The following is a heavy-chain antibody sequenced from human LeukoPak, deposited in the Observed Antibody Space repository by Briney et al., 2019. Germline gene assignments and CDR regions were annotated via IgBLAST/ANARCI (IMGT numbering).Heavy chain of an antibody. J-gene: IGHJ5*02. CDR1: GFTFDDYA. D-gene: IGHD2-2*01. Sequence: RRSLRLSCAAPGFTFDDYAMHWVRQAPRKGLEWVSGISGSIGYADSAKDRFAISRDNAKNSLYLQMNSLRAEDTALYYCAKGRDQYQLLSKDWFDPWGEGTLVTVSS. CDR3: AKGRDQYQLLSKDWFDP. V-gene: IGHV3-9*01. CDR2: ISGSI.